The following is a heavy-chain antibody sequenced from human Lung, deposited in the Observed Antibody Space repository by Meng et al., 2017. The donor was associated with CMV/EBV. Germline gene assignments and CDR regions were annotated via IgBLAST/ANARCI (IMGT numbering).Heavy chain of an antibody. Sequence: SXXVSXKASGCTFSNYAFSWVRQAPGQGLEWMGGIIPIFGIANYAQKFQGRVTIATDESTSTAYMELISLRPEDTAVYYCARGRTGDCSSTSCYNYYYYYGMGVWGAGNXGHR. CDR2: IIPIFGIA. CDR1: GCTFSNYA. D-gene: IGHD2-2*02. J-gene: IGHJ6*02. CDR3: ARGRTGDCSSTSCYNYYYYYGMGV. V-gene: IGHV1-69*05.